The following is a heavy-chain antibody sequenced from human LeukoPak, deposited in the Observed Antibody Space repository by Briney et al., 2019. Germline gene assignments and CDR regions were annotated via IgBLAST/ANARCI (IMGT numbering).Heavy chain of an antibody. CDR2: IYYSGST. CDR3: ARAATSSDYFDY. CDR1: GGSISSSSYY. V-gene: IGHV4-39*07. Sequence: KPSETLSLTCTVSGGSISSSSYYWGWIRQPPGKGLERIGSIYYSGSTYYNPSLKSRVTISVDTSKNQFSLKLSSVTAADTAVYYCARAATSSDYFDYWGQGTLVTVSS. J-gene: IGHJ4*02. D-gene: IGHD2-15*01.